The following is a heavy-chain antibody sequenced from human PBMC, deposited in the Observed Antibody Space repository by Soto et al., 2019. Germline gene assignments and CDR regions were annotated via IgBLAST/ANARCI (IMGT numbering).Heavy chain of an antibody. CDR2: MNPNSGNT. Sequence: ASVKVSCKASGYTFTSYDINWVRQATGQGLEWMGWMNPNSGNTGYAQKFQGRVTMTRNTSISTAYMELSSLRSEDTAVYYCARVGGYCSGGSCYRDGLDYWGQGTLVTVSS. CDR3: ARVGGYCSGGSCYRDGLDY. V-gene: IGHV1-8*01. J-gene: IGHJ4*02. D-gene: IGHD2-15*01. CDR1: GYTFTSYD.